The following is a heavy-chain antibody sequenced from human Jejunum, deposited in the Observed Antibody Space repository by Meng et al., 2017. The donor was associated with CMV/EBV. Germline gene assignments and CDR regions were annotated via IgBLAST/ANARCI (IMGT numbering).Heavy chain of an antibody. Sequence: SGFTFKDSGLNWVRQAPGKGLECVGFIKSDAEGGKIKYAASVKGRFTISTDDSKTIAYLEMNSLKAEDTALYFCNRWIGGQSYSLYWGQGTPVTVSS. D-gene: IGHD1-26*01. V-gene: IGHV3-49*04. J-gene: IGHJ4*02. CDR3: NRWIGGQSYSLY. CDR2: IKSDAEGGKI. CDR1: GFTFKDSG.